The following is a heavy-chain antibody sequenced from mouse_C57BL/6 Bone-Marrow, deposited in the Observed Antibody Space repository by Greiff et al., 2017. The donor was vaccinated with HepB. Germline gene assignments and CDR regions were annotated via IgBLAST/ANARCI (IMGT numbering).Heavy chain of an antibody. CDR2: IDPETGGT. Sequence: VQLQQSGAELVRPGASVTLSCKASGYTFTDYEMHWVRQTPVHGLEWIGAIDPETGGTAYNQKFKGKAILTADKSSSTAYMELLSLTSEDSAVYYCTRSAMITYCFDYWGQGTPLTVSA. V-gene: IGHV1-15*01. CDR1: GYTFTDYE. J-gene: IGHJ2*01. CDR3: TRSAMITYCFDY. D-gene: IGHD2-4*01.